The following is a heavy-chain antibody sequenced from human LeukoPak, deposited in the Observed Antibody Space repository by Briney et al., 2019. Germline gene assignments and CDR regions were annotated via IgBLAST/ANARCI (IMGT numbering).Heavy chain of an antibody. V-gene: IGHV1-18*01. CDR1: GYTFTSYG. CDR2: ISAYNGNT. D-gene: IGHD2/OR15-2a*01. CDR3: ARVKVDRLPLFSDY. J-gene: IGHJ4*02. Sequence: ASVKVSCKASGYTFTSYGIIWVRQAPGQGLAWMGWISAYNGNTNYAQKLQGRVTMTTDTSTSTAYMELRSLRSDDTAVYYCARVKVDRLPLFSDYWGQGTLVTVSS.